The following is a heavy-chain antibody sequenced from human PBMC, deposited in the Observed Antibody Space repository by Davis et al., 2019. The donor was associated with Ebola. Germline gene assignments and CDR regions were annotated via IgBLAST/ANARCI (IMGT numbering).Heavy chain of an antibody. D-gene: IGHD2-21*02. J-gene: IGHJ4*02. CDR3: RARELLSPDFDY. V-gene: IGHV3-21*01. Sequence: PGGSLRLSCAASGFTFSSYSMNWVRQAPGKGLEWVSSISSSSSYIYYADSVKGRFTISRDNAKNSLYLQMNSLRAEDTAVYYCRARELLSPDFDYWGQGTLVTVSS. CDR1: GFTFSSYS. CDR2: ISSSSSYI.